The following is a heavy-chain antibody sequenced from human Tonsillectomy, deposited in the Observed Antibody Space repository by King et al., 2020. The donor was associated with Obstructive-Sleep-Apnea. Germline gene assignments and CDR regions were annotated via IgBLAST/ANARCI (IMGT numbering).Heavy chain of an antibody. CDR1: GFTFSSYW. J-gene: IGHJ4*02. CDR3: AGGVYTMVRRVSCFDY. CDR2: IKPDGGEK. Sequence: DVQLVESGGGLVQPGGSLRLSGAASGFTFSSYWMSWVGQAPGKGLEWVANIKPDGGEKSYADSVKGRFTISRDNAKNSLYLQMNSLRGEDTAVYYCAGGVYTMVRRVSCFDYWGQRTLVTVSS. D-gene: IGHD3-10*01. V-gene: IGHV3-7*01.